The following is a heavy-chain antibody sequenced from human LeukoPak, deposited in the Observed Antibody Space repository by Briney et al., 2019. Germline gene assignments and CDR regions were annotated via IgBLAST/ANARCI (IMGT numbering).Heavy chain of an antibody. CDR1: GGSFSGYY. V-gene: IGHV4-34*01. CDR2: INHSGST. J-gene: IGHJ4*02. CDR3: ARVLDCSGGSCYPRFDY. D-gene: IGHD2-15*01. Sequence: SETLSLTCAVYGGSFSGYYWSWIRQPPGKGLEWIGEINHSGSTSYNPSLKSRVTISVDTSKNQFSLKLSSVTAADTAVYYCARVLDCSGGSCYPRFDYWGQGTLVTVSS.